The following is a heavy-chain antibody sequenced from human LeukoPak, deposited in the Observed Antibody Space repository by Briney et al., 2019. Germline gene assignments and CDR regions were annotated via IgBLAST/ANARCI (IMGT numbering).Heavy chain of an antibody. V-gene: IGHV3-23*01. D-gene: IGHD2-15*01. CDR1: GFTFSSYA. J-gene: IGHJ3*02. Sequence: GGSLRLSCAASGFTFSSYAMSWVRQAPGKGLEWVSAISGSGGSTYYADSVKGRFTISRDNSKNTLYLQMNSLRAEDTAVYYCARGVGADNAFDIWGQGTMVTVSS. CDR3: ARGVGADNAFDI. CDR2: ISGSGGST.